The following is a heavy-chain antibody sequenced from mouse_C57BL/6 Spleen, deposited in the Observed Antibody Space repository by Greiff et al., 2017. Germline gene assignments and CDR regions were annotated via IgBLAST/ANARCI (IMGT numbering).Heavy chain of an antibody. CDR1: GYTFTSYW. D-gene: IGHD1-1*02. CDR3: ARGGLTMAWDY. V-gene: IGHV1-64*01. J-gene: IGHJ4*01. CDR2: IHPNSGST. Sequence: QVHVKQSGAELVKPGASVTLSCKASGYTFTSYWMHWVKQRPGQGLEWIGMIHPNSGSTNYNEKFKSKATLTVDKSSSTASMQLSSLTSEDSAVYYCARGGLTMAWDYWGQGTSVTVSS.